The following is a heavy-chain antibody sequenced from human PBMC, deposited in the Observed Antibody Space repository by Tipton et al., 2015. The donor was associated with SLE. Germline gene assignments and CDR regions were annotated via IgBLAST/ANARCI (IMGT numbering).Heavy chain of an antibody. D-gene: IGHD6-19*01. CDR3: ATGYSSGWYGGYYFDY. J-gene: IGHJ4*02. CDR2: ISGSGGST. CDR1: GFTFSSYA. Sequence: SLRLSCAASGFTFSSYAMSWVRQAPGKGLEWVSAISGSGGSTYYADSVKGRFTISRDNAKNSLYLQMNSLRAEDTAVYYCATGYSSGWYGGYYFDYWGQGTLVTVSS. V-gene: IGHV3-23*01.